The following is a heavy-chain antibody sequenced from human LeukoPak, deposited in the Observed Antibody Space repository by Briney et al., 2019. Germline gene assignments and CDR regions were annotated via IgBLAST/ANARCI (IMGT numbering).Heavy chain of an antibody. J-gene: IGHJ3*02. CDR3: ATVLKSYGLGRYHDAFDI. V-gene: IGHV1-24*01. CDR1: GYTLTELS. D-gene: IGHD3-10*01. CDR2: FDPEDGET. Sequence: ASVKVSCKVSGYTLTELSMHWVRQAPGKGLEWMGGFDPEDGETIYAQKLQGRVTMTEDTSTDTAYMELSSLRSEDTAVYYCATVLKSYGLGRYHDAFDIWGQGTTVTVSP.